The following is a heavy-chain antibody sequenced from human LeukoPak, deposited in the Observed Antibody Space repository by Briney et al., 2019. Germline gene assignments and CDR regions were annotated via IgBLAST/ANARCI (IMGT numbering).Heavy chain of an antibody. D-gene: IGHD7-27*01. CDR3: TTGNWGPY. CDR2: IKSKTDGETT. Sequence: PGGSLRLSCAASGFTFGNAWMNWVRQAPGKGREWVGRIKSKTDGETTDFGAPVKGRFAISRDDSKNTMYLHMNSLRTEDTAVYYCTTGNWGPYWGQGTLVTVSS. CDR1: GFTFGNAW. J-gene: IGHJ4*02. V-gene: IGHV3-15*07.